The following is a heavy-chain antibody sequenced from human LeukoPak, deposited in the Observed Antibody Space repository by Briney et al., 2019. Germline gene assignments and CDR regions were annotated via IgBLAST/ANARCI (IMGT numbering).Heavy chain of an antibody. D-gene: IGHD3-10*01. V-gene: IGHV4-4*02. CDR2: IHHSGST. J-gene: IGHJ3*02. Sequence: PSGTLSLTCAVSGDSISNNNWWNWVRQPPGEGLEWIGEIHHSGSTNYNPSLKSRVTITIDKSKNQFSLKLTSVTAADTAVYYCAKSNGYGLVDIWGQGTMVTVSS. CDR1: GDSISNNNW. CDR3: AKSNGYGLVDI.